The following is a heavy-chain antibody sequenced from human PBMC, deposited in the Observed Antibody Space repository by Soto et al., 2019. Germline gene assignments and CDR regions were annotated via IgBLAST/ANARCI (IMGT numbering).Heavy chain of an antibody. CDR1: GGSISSYY. CDR3: ARHSAAYYDFYFDY. CDR2: IYYSGST. D-gene: IGHD3-3*01. J-gene: IGHJ4*02. V-gene: IGHV4-59*08. Sequence: SETLSLTCTVSGGSISSYYWSWIRQPPGKGLEWIGYIYYSGSTNYNPSLKSRVTISVDTSKNQFSLKLSSVTAADTAVYYCARHSAAYYDFYFDYWGQGTLVTVSS.